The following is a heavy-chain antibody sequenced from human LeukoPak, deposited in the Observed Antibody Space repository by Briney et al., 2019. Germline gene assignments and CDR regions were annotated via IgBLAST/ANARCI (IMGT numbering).Heavy chain of an antibody. Sequence: ASVKVSCKASGYTFSDYYIHWVRQAPGQGLEWMGWINPNSGDTNYAQKFQGRVTMTRDTSINTAFMELSRLRSDDTAVYYCASDRHWNQGNFDYWGQGTLVTVSS. V-gene: IGHV1-2*02. CDR3: ASDRHWNQGNFDY. CDR2: INPNSGDT. CDR1: GYTFSDYY. D-gene: IGHD1-1*01. J-gene: IGHJ4*02.